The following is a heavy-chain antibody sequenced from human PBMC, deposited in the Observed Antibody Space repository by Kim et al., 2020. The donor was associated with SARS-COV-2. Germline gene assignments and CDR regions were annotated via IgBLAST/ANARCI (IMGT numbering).Heavy chain of an antibody. CDR2: IYYSGST. V-gene: IGHV4-31*03. D-gene: IGHD2-15*01. CDR1: GGSISSGGYY. Sequence: SETLSLTCTVSGGSISSGGYYWSWIRQHPGKGLEWIGYIYYSGSTYYNPSLKSRVTISVDTSKNQFSLKLSSVTAADTAVYYCARGYSEGGLLPTLRNWGQGTLVTVSS. CDR3: ARGYSEGGLLPTLRN. J-gene: IGHJ4*02.